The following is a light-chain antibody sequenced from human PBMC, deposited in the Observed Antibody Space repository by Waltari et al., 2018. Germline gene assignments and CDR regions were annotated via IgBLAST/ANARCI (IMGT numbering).Light chain of an antibody. CDR1: QSLLYSDGKTY. Sequence: DVVLTQSPLSLPITPGQPASMTCRSSQSLLYSDGKTYLSWFLQKPGQPPRRLIYQVSYRDSGVPDRCSGSGAGTDFTLKISRLEAEDVGVYYCMQDTHFPFTFGPGTKLDIK. J-gene: IGKJ3*01. V-gene: IGKV2-30*01. CDR2: QVS. CDR3: MQDTHFPFT.